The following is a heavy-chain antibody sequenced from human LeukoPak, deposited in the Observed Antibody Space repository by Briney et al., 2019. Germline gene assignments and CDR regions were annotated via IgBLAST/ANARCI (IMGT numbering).Heavy chain of an antibody. CDR3: SWDHTGKEDI. CDR1: ASTFSNYW. Sequence: GGSLRLSCAASASTFSNYWMHWARQAPGKGLVWVSRINPDGSRTNYADSVAGRFTISRDNAKNTLYPQMNSLRVEDTAVYYCSWDHTGKEDIWGQGTMVSVSS. CDR2: INPDGSRT. J-gene: IGHJ3*02. V-gene: IGHV3-74*01. D-gene: IGHD1-26*01.